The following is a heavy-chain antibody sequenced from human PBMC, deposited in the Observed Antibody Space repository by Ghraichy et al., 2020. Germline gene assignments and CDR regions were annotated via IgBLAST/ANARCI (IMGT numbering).Heavy chain of an antibody. CDR3: ARNNWRYAFKGAYGIDV. CDR1: GYTFTVYY. D-gene: IGHD1-20*01. J-gene: IGHJ6*02. CDR2: INPNSGGT. Sequence: ASVKVSCKASGYTFTVYYTHWVRQAPGQGLEWMGWINPNSGGTNYAQKFQGRVTMTGDTSISTAYMELSGLRSDDTAVYYCARNNWRYAFKGAYGIDVWGQGTTVTVSS. V-gene: IGHV1-2*02.